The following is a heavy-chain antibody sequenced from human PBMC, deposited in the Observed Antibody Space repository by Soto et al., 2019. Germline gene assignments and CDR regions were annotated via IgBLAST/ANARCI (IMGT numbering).Heavy chain of an antibody. CDR2: INHRGST. CDR1: GGSLSGNF. CDR3: AKMNGGDPGAFDI. V-gene: IGHV4-34*01. J-gene: IGHJ3*02. D-gene: IGHD2-21*02. Sequence: SSETLSLTCGVYGGSLSGNFWSWIRQPPGKGLEWIGEINHRGSTKYNPSLKSRVTISVDTSKNQLSLKLTSVTAADTAMYYCAKMNGGDPGAFDIWGQGTMVTVSS.